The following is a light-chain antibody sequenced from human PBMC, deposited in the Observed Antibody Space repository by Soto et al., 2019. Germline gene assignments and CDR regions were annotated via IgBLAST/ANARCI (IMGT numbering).Light chain of an antibody. CDR1: SSDVGGYNY. J-gene: IGLJ2*01. CDR2: EVS. Sequence: QSALTQPPSASGSPGQSVTISCTGTSSDVGGYNYVSWYQQHPGKAPKVMIYEVSKRPSGVPDRFSGSKSGNTASLTVSGLQAEDEADYYCCSYAGSNLVFGGVTQLTVL. V-gene: IGLV2-8*01. CDR3: CSYAGSNLV.